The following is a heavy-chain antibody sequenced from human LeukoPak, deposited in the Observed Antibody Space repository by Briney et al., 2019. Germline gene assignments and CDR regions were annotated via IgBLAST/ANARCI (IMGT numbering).Heavy chain of an antibody. CDR3: ARDFAVRDFWSGYYTSYFDY. D-gene: IGHD3-3*01. J-gene: IGHJ4*02. Sequence: GGSLRLSCVASGFPFSTYAMHWGRQAPGKGVEGVAVISYDGSNKYYVDSVKGRFTISRDDSKNTLYLQMNSLRAEDTAVYYCARDFAVRDFWSGYYTSYFDYWGQGTLVTVSS. V-gene: IGHV3-30*04. CDR1: GFPFSTYA. CDR2: ISYDGSNK.